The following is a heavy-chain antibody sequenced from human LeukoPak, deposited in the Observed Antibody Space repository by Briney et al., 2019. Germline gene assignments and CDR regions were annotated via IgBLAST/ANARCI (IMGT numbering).Heavy chain of an antibody. J-gene: IGHJ4*02. CDR1: GFTFDDYA. Sequence: GGSLRLSSAASGFTFDDYAMHWVRQAPGKGLEWVSGISWHSGSIGYADSVKGRFTISRDNAKNSLYLQMNSLRAEDTALYYCAKEGDDSSGYPDYWGQGTLVTVSS. CDR3: AKEGDDSSGYPDY. V-gene: IGHV3-9*01. CDR2: ISWHSGSI. D-gene: IGHD3-22*01.